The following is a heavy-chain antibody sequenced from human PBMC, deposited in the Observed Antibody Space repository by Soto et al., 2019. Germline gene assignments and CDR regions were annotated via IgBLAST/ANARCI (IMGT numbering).Heavy chain of an antibody. J-gene: IGHJ4*02. CDR1: GYTFTTYG. Sequence: QVQLVQSGTEVKKAGSAVKVSCKTSGYTFTTYGISWIRQAPGQGLEWIAWISVYNGDTNYAQNVQGRVIMTTDTLTTTAYLELRSLRSDDTAVYYCARVYCGGDCFSGGDFDYWGQGTLVTVS. D-gene: IGHD2-21*01. CDR3: ARVYCGGDCFSGGDFDY. CDR2: ISVYNGDT. V-gene: IGHV1-18*01.